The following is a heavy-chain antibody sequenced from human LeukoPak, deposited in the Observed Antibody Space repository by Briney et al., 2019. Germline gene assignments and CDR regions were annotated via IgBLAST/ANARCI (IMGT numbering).Heavy chain of an antibody. CDR2: INPSGGST. CDR1: GYTFTSYY. V-gene: IGHV1-46*01. Sequence: GASAKVPCKASGYTFTSYYMHWVRQAPGQGLEWMGIINPSGGSTSYAQKFQGRVTMTRDTPTSTVYMELSSLRSEDTAVYYCARDAYYYDSSGYYYDAFDIWGQGTMVTVSS. D-gene: IGHD3-22*01. CDR3: ARDAYYYDSSGYYYDAFDI. J-gene: IGHJ3*02.